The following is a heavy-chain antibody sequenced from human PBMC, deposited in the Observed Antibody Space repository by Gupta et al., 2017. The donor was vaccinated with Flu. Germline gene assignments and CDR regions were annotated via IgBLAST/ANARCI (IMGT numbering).Heavy chain of an antibody. CDR3: ARGARYCTNGVCSWGYYFEH. Sequence: QVHLVPHGAEVKKPEASVKLSCMAPAENLRWSAIYWMRQAPGQRLEWMGLINAADGSTKYSQRFQDRGNSTRDTSANTAYMELNSLKSEDTAVYYCARGARYCTNGVCSWGYYFEHGGQGTPVTGSS. D-gene: IGHD2-8*01. CDR1: AENLRWSA. V-gene: IGHV1-3*01. J-gene: IGHJ4*02. CDR2: INAADGST.